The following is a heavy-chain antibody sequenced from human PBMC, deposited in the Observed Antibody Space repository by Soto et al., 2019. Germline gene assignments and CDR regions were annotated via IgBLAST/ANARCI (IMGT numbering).Heavy chain of an antibody. CDR2: IWYDGSNK. J-gene: IGHJ4*02. CDR3: ARDYYDSSGYSCLDY. V-gene: IGHV3-33*01. Sequence: PGGSLRLSCAASGFTFSSYGMHWVRQAPGKGLEWVAVIWYDGSNKYYADSVKGRFTISRDNSKNTLYLQMNSLRAEDTAVYYCARDYYDSSGYSCLDYWGQGTLVTVSS. D-gene: IGHD3-22*01. CDR1: GFTFSSYG.